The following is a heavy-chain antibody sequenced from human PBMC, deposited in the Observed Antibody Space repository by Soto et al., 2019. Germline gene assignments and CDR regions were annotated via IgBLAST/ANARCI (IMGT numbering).Heavy chain of an antibody. D-gene: IGHD2-2*01. V-gene: IGHV4-39*01. J-gene: IGHJ6*02. CDR3: ARRADIVLVPAAMHYYYGMDV. Sequence: QLQLQESGPGLVKPSETLSLTCTVSGGSISSSSYYWGWIRQPPGKGLEWIGSIYYSGSTYYNPSLKSRVTISVDTSKNQFSLKLSSVTAADTAVYYCARRADIVLVPAAMHYYYGMDVWGQGTTVTVSS. CDR1: GGSISSSSYY. CDR2: IYYSGST.